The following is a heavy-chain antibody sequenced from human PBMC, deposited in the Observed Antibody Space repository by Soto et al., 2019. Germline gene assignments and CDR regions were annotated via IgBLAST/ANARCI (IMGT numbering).Heavy chain of an antibody. J-gene: IGHJ2*01. CDR1: GFTFSDYA. CDR2: ISGRRNNI. V-gene: IGHV3-23*01. CDR3: VREDGWYFAL. Sequence: EVQLLESGGGLVQPGGSLRLSCAASGFTFSDYAMTWVRQAPGKGLEWVSAISGRRNNIYYADSVKGRFTISRDNSKNALARRMKSLRAEDVAGYLCVREDGWYFALGGRGTLVTVSS.